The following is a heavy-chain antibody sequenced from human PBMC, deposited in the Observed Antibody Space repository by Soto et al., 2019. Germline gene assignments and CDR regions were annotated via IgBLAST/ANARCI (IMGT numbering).Heavy chain of an antibody. Sequence: QVQLVQSGAEVKKPGSSVKVSCKASGGTFSSYAISWVRQAPGQGLEGMRGIIPIFGTANYAQKFQGRVTITADESTSTSYMELSSLRSEDTAVYYCARLWLELRYHVYGMDVWGQGTTVTVSS. CDR3: ARLWLELRYHVYGMDV. J-gene: IGHJ6*02. D-gene: IGHD1-7*01. CDR1: GGTFSSYA. CDR2: IIPIFGTA. V-gene: IGHV1-69*12.